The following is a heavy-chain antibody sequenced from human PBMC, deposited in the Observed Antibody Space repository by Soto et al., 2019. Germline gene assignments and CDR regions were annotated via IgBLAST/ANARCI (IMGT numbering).Heavy chain of an antibody. V-gene: IGHV1-69*02. Sequence: QVQLVQSGAEVKKPGSSVKVSCKASGGTFSSYTISWVRQAPGQGLEWMGRIIPILGIANYAQKFQGRVTITADKSTSTAYMELSSLRSEDTAVYYGARLGSPGTKVTQRRAEYFQHWGQGTLVTVSS. CDR2: IIPILGIA. D-gene: IGHD4-17*01. CDR3: ARLGSPGTKVTQRRAEYFQH. J-gene: IGHJ1*01. CDR1: GGTFSSYT.